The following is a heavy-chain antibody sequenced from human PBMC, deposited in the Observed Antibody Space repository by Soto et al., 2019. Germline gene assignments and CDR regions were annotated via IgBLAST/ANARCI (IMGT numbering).Heavy chain of an antibody. CDR3: ARDAYYDESSGYLDY. CDR1: GFIFNNYW. CDR2: IKQDGSEK. Sequence: EVQLVESGGGLVQPGGSLRLSCAASGFIFNNYWMTWVRQAPGKGLEWVANIKQDGSEKYYVDSVKGRFTISRDNAKNSLYLQMNSLRADDTAVYYCARDAYYDESSGYLDYLGQGTLVTGSS. V-gene: IGHV3-7*01. D-gene: IGHD3-22*01. J-gene: IGHJ4*02.